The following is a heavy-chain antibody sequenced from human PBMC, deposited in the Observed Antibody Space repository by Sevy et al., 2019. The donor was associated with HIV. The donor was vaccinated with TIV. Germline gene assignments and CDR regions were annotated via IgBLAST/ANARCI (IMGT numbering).Heavy chain of an antibody. J-gene: IGHJ6*02. Sequence: KQSQTLSLTCAVYGGSSSDYYWRWIRQPPGKGLEWIGEINHSGTTSYNPSLKSRVIISVDTSKNQFSLKLTSVTAADTAVYYCARGQPHLVTGYPYYYYGMDVWGQGTPVTVSS. V-gene: IGHV4-34*01. CDR3: ARGQPHLVTGYPYYYYGMDV. CDR1: GGSSSDYY. CDR2: INHSGTT. D-gene: IGHD5-18*01.